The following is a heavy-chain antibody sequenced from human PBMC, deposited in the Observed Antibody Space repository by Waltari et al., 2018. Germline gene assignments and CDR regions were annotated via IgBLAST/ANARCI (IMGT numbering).Heavy chain of an antibody. D-gene: IGHD1-26*01. CDR1: GLPFSSYW. Sequence: EVQLVESGGGLVQPGGSLRLSCAAPGLPFSSYWMSWVRQAPGKGLEWVANIKQDGSEKYYVDSVKDRFTISRDNAKNSLYLQMNSLRAEDTAVYYCATRSGDVWGQGTTVTVSS. CDR3: ATRSGDV. V-gene: IGHV3-7*01. CDR2: IKQDGSEK. J-gene: IGHJ6*02.